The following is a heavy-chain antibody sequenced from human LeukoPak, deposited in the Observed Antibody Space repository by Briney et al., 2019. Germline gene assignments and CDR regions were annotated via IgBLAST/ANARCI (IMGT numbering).Heavy chain of an antibody. CDR1: GGSFSGYY. D-gene: IGHD3-9*01. J-gene: IGHJ4*02. V-gene: IGHV4-34*01. CDR3: ADDILTGRAGH. CDR2: INHSGST. Sequence: SETLSLTCAVYGGSFSGYYWSWIRQPPGKGLEWIGEINHSGSTNYNPSLKSRVTISVDTSKNQFSLKLSSVTAADTAVYYCADDILTGRAGHWGQGTLVTVSS.